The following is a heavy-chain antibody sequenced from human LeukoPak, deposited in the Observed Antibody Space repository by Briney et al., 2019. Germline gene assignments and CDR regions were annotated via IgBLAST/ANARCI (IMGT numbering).Heavy chain of an antibody. CDR2: FDPEDGET. CDR3: ATGRPGSGWGVYYYYGMDV. Sequence: ASVKVPCKVSGYTLTELSMHWVRQAPGEGLECMGGFDPEDGETIYAQKFQGRVTMTEDTSTDTAYMELSSLRSEDTAVYYCATGRPGSGWGVYYYYGMDVWGQGTTVTVSS. J-gene: IGHJ6*02. V-gene: IGHV1-24*01. D-gene: IGHD6-19*01. CDR1: GYTLTELS.